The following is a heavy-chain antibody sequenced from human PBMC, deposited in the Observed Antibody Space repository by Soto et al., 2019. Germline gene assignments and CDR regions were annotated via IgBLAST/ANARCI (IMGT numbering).Heavy chain of an antibody. J-gene: IGHJ4*02. Sequence: QVQLVQSGAEVKKSGASVRVSCEASGYTFTDNGITWVRQAPGQGLEWMGWVNAYNGDTNYAQNLQGRVTMTTDTSTSTAYIELRSLRSDDTAVYYCARDRGGRDGYNYFDYCGQGTLVTVSS. CDR1: GYTFTDNG. CDR2: VNAYNGDT. V-gene: IGHV1-18*04. CDR3: ARDRGGRDGYNYFDY. D-gene: IGHD5-12*01.